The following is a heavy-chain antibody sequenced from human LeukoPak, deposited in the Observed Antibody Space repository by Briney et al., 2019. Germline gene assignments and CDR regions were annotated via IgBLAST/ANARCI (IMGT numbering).Heavy chain of an antibody. CDR2: IIPIFGTA. CDR1: GGTFSSYA. CDR3: ASTPSYYYDSSGSRAFDI. J-gene: IGHJ3*02. V-gene: IGHV1-69*06. D-gene: IGHD3-22*01. Sequence: GASVKVSCKASGGTFSSYAISWVRQAPGQGLEWMGGIIPIFGTANYAQKFQGRVTMTEDTSTDTAYMELSSLRSEDTAVYYCASTPSYYYDSSGSRAFDIWGQGTMVTVSS.